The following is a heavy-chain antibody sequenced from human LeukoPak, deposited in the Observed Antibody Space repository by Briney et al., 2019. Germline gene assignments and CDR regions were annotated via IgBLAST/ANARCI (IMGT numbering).Heavy chain of an antibody. D-gene: IGHD3-10*01. CDR2: IRYDGSNK. CDR1: GFAFSSYG. Sequence: GGSLRLSCAASGFAFSSYGMHWVRQAPGKGLEWVAFIRYDGSNKYYADSVKGRFTISRDNSKNTLYLQMNSLRAEDTAVYYCAKDWVRGGNPYSDYWGQGTLVTVSS. J-gene: IGHJ4*02. CDR3: AKDWVRGGNPYSDY. V-gene: IGHV3-30*02.